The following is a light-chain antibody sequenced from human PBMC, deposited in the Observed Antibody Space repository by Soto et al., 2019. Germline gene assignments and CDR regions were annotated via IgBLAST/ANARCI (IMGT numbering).Light chain of an antibody. CDR1: ESISNH. CDR3: QQYYTYCM. CDR2: AAS. V-gene: IGKV1-39*01. Sequence: VQMTQSPSSLSASVGDRVIITCRASESISNHLNWYQQKPGKAPKLLIFAASSLQSGVPSRFSGSRSGPDFTLTISSLPPDDFPTYYSQQYYTYCMFGQGTNVDIK. J-gene: IGKJ1*01.